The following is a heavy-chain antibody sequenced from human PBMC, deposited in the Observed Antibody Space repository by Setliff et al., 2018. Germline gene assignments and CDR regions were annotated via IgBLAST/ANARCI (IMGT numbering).Heavy chain of an antibody. V-gene: IGHV4-34*08. CDR1: GGTFSDYY. J-gene: IGHJ4*02. CDR3: ATLPYSSGPLHDY. D-gene: IGHD6-19*01. CDR2: INHRGVT. Sequence: SETLSLTCAAYGGTFSDYYWTWIRQPPGKGLEWVGEINHRGVTYYNPSLESRVTIFLDASKNQFSLKLSSVIAADTAVYYCATLPYSSGPLHDYWGQGTRVTVSS.